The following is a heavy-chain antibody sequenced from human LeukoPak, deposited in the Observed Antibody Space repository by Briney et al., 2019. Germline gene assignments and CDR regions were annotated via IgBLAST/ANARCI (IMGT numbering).Heavy chain of an antibody. J-gene: IGHJ4*02. CDR1: GFTFSSYS. CDR2: ISSSSSYI. V-gene: IGHV3-21*01. D-gene: IGHD3-9*01. Sequence: GGSLRLSCAASGFTFSSYSMNWVRQAPGKGLEWVGCISSSSSYIYYANSVKGRFTIPRDNAQNSLYLQMNSLRAEDTAVYYCARGATRARYFDWSLRAHFDYWGRGTLVTVSS. CDR3: ARGATRARYFDWSLRAHFDY.